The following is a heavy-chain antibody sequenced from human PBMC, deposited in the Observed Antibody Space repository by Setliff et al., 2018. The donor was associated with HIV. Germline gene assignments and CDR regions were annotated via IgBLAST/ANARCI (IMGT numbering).Heavy chain of an antibody. Sequence: TLSLTCPVSNGSISSSSYFWGWIRQPPGKGLEWIGNIFYSGSTYYNPSLKSRVLISVDTSKNQFSLKLTSVTAAYTAVYYCARRGIIAGTTDFWGQGTPVTVSS. CDR3: ARRGIIAGTTDF. CDR1: NGSISSSSYF. CDR2: IFYSGST. V-gene: IGHV4-39*01. J-gene: IGHJ4*02. D-gene: IGHD1-7*01.